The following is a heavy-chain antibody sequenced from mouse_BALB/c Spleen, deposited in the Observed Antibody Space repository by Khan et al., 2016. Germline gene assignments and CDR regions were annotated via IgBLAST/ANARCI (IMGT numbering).Heavy chain of an antibody. CDR3: TRSHGYYAMDY. J-gene: IGHJ4*01. V-gene: IGHV3-1*02. CDR2: IHYSGGT. CDR1: GYSITSGYS. Sequence: EVQLVESGPDLVKPSQSLSLTCTVTGYSITSGYSWHWIRQFPGNKLEWMGYIHYSGGTKYIPSLKSRISINRDTSKTQFFLQLNSVTPEDTATFDCTRSHGYYAMDYWGQGTSVTVSS.